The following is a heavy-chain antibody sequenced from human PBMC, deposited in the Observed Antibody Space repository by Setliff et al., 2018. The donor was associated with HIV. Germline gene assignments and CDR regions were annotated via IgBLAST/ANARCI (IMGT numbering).Heavy chain of an antibody. V-gene: IGHV1-3*01. D-gene: IGHD3-16*02. Sequence: ASVKVSCKASGYTFTSYAMHWVRQAPGQRLEWMGWINAGNGNTKYSQKFQGRVTITRDTSASTAYMELSSLRSEDTAVYYCARAKAVGGVIITGGLDVWGQGTTVTVSS. CDR1: GYTFTSYA. CDR3: ARAKAVGGVIITGGLDV. J-gene: IGHJ6*02. CDR2: INAGNGNT.